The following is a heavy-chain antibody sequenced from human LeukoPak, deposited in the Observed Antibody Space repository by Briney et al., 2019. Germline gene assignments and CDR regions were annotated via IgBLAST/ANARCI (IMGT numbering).Heavy chain of an antibody. Sequence: SETLSLTCTVSGGSISSSYWSWIRQPPGKGLEWIGYISNSGSTNYNPSLKSRLTISVDMSKNQISLDLTSVTAGDTAVYYCARAQYDGFSSGYSGGYYYMDVWGKGTTVSVSS. V-gene: IGHV4-59*01. CDR1: GGSISSSY. CDR3: ARAQYDGFSSGYSGGYYYMDV. J-gene: IGHJ6*03. CDR2: ISNSGST. D-gene: IGHD3-3*01.